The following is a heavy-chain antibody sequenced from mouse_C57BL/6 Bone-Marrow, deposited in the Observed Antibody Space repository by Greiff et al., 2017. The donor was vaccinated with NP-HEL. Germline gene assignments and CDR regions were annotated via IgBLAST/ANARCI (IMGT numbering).Heavy chain of an antibody. J-gene: IGHJ3*01. D-gene: IGHD1-1*01. CDR3: ARSFYYYGSSYGAWFAY. Sequence: QVQLKESGAELMKPGASVKLSCKATGYTFTGYWIEWVKQRPGHGLEWIGEILPGSGSTNYNEKFKGKATFTADTSSNTAYMQLSSLTTEDSAIYDCARSFYYYGSSYGAWFAYWGQGTLVTVSA. V-gene: IGHV1-9*01. CDR2: ILPGSGST. CDR1: GYTFTGYW.